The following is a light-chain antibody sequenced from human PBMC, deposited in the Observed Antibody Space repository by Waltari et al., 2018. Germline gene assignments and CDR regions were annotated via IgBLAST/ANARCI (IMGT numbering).Light chain of an antibody. J-gene: IGLJ3*02. CDR1: SGPLSCTSY. V-gene: IGLV8-61*01. Sequence: QTVVTQEPSLSVSPGGTVTLTCALSSGPLSCTSYFSRYQQTPGQPPRTLMYQTNSRSSGVPDRFSGASLWNKAALSITGAQADDESDYYCLVYMGSGIWVFGGGTKLTVL. CDR3: LVYMGSGIWV. CDR2: QTN.